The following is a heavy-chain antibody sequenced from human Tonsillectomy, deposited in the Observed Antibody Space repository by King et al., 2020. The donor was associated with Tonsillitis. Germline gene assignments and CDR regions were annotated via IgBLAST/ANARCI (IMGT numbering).Heavy chain of an antibody. CDR3: STTAY. CDR2: ISDNGGIT. CDR1: GFTFSDYA. V-gene: IGHV3-64D*06. Sequence: GQLVQSGGGLVQPGGSLRLSCSASGFTFSDYAMHWVRQAPGKGLQYVSAISDNGGITYHADSVKGRFTISRDNSKNTLYLQMSSLRPEDTAVYYCSTTAYWGQGTLVTVSS. J-gene: IGHJ4*02. D-gene: IGHD1-26*01.